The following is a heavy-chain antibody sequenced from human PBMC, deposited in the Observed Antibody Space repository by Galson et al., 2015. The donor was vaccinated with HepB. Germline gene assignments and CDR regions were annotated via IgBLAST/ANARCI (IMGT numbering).Heavy chain of an antibody. V-gene: IGHV3-30*02. CDR1: GFTFSSHA. Sequence: SLRLSCAVSGFTFSSHAMHWVRQTPGKGLEWVAIILHDGGGIRYADSVKGRFTISRVNSKNTLSLQMDSLRVEDTALYYCVRDRRAVRGFSALDIWGQGTMVTVSS. D-gene: IGHD3-10*01. CDR3: VRDRRAVRGFSALDI. J-gene: IGHJ3*02. CDR2: ILHDGGGI.